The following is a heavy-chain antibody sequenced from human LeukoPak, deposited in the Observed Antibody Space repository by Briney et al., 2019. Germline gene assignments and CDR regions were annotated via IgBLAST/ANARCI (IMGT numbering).Heavy chain of an antibody. V-gene: IGHV4-59*01. CDR2: IYYSGST. Sequence: SETLSLTCTVSGGSMSSYYWSWIRQPPGKGLEWIGYIYYSGSTNYNPSLKSRVTISVDTSKNQFSLKLSSVTAADTAVYYCARMVVTAPYYYYYGMDVWGQGTTVTVSS. D-gene: IGHD2-21*02. CDR1: GGSMSSYY. J-gene: IGHJ6*02. CDR3: ARMVVTAPYYYYYGMDV.